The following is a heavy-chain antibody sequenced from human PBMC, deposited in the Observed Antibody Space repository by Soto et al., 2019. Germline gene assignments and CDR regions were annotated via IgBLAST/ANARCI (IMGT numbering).Heavy chain of an antibody. CDR3: GRGGVLRYLDWFAL. CDR1: GGSFSGYY. CDR2: INHSGST. D-gene: IGHD3-9*01. J-gene: IGHJ5*02. Sequence: PSETLSLTCAVYGGSFSGYYWSWIRQPPGKGLEWIGEINHSGSTNYNPSPKSRVTISVDTSKNQFSLKLSSVTAADTAVYYCGRGGVLRYLDWFALWGQGTLVTVSS. V-gene: IGHV4-34*01.